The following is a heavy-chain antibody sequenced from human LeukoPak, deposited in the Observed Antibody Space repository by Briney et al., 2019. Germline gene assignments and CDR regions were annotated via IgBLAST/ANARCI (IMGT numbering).Heavy chain of an antibody. CDR3: ARGGGSYFPDY. J-gene: IGHJ4*02. CDR1: GGSFSGYY. CDR2: INHSGST. Sequence: SETLSLTCAVYGGSFSGYYWSWIRQPPGKGLEWIGEINHSGSTNYNPSLKSRVTISADTSKNQFSLKLSSVTAADTAVYYCARGGGSYFPDYWGQGTLVTVSS. D-gene: IGHD1-26*01. V-gene: IGHV4-34*01.